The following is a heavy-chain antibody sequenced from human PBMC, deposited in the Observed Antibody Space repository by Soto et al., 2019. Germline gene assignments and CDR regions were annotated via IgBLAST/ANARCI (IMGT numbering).Heavy chain of an antibody. CDR3: ARVRGSSWELDVFDM. CDR1: GFTFSDHY. CDR2: IRKKVNSYST. Sequence: EVQLVESGGGLVQPGGSLRLSCAASGFTFSDHYMDWVRQAPGKGLEWVGRIRKKVNSYSTEYAASVKGRFTISRDDSKDSLFLQMNSLKTEDTAVDYCARVRGSSWELDVFDMWGQGTMVTVSS. J-gene: IGHJ3*02. D-gene: IGHD6-13*01. V-gene: IGHV3-72*01.